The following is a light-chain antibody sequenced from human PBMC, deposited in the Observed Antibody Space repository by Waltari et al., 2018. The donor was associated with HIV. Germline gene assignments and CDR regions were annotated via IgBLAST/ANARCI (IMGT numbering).Light chain of an antibody. J-gene: IGLJ3*02. CDR1: SSNIGSNY. V-gene: IGLV1-47*01. CDR3: AAWDASLSGNWV. CDR2: RNN. Sequence: QSVLTQPPSASGNPGQRVTISCSGSSSNIGSNYVYWYQQLPGTTPKLLIHRNNQRPSGVPDRFSGSKSGTSASLAISGLRSEDEADYYCAAWDASLSGNWVFGGGTKLTVL.